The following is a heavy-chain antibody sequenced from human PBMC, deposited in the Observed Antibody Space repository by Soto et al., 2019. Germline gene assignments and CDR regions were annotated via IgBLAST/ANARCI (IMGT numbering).Heavy chain of an antibody. J-gene: IGHJ4*02. CDR3: AGLRGYAGSPIDY. Sequence: SETLSLTCTVSGGSIISGYLSWIRQPPGKGLEWIGYISYSGNTNYNPSLKSRVTMSVDTPKNQFSLRLSSVTTADTAVYYCAGLRGYAGSPIDYWGQGTLVTVPS. D-gene: IGHD2-15*01. CDR2: ISYSGNT. CDR1: GGSIISGY. V-gene: IGHV4-59*01.